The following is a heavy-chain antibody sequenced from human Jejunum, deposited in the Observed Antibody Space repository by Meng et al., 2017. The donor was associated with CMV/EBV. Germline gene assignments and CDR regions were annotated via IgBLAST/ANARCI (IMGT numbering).Heavy chain of an antibody. V-gene: IGHV1-18*01. CDR1: GYTFTHHG. Sequence: QVHRLQSGGEVQKPGASVMVSCSASGYTFTHHGISWIRQAPGQGLEWLGWISCYNGDTIYAQKVQGRFTMTMDKSASTAYMDLRSLRSDDTAIYYCARDPSNTSGRYAYFDSWGQGTLVTVSS. D-gene: IGHD6-19*01. CDR3: ARDPSNTSGRYAYFDS. J-gene: IGHJ4*02. CDR2: ISCYNGDT.